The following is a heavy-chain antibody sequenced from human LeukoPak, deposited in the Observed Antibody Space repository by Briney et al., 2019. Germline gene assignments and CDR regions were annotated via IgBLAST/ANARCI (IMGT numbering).Heavy chain of an antibody. CDR3: ARRGSGTYNFDS. D-gene: IGHD1-26*01. J-gene: IGHJ4*02. CDR2: IWSDASEK. CDR1: GFTFSTYG. Sequence: GRSLRLTCAASGFTFSTYGMHWVRQAPGRGLEWVAIIWSDASEKYYGDSVKGRFTISRDNSNNTVSLRMNSLRAEDTAVYYCARRGSGTYNFDSWGQGTLVTVSS. V-gene: IGHV3-33*03.